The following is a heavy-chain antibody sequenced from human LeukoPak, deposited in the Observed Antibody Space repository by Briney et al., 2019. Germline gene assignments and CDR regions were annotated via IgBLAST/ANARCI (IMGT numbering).Heavy chain of an antibody. CDR1: GFTFSSYW. J-gene: IGHJ4*02. D-gene: IGHD1-26*01. Sequence: GGSLRLSCAASGFTFSSYWTGWVRQAPGKGLEWVASINQDGSEKYYVDFVKGRFTISRDNAKKSLYLQMHSLRVEDTAVYYCARASSGRYFQFIDDWGQGTLVTVSS. CDR3: ARASSGRYFQFIDD. V-gene: IGHV3-7*01. CDR2: INQDGSEK.